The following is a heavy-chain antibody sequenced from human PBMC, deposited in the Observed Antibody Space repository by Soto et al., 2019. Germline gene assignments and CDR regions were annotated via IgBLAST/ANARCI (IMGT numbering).Heavy chain of an antibody. D-gene: IGHD2-2*01. Sequence: PSETLSLTCTVSGDSISSSNDFWGWIRQPPGKGLEWIGTIFYSGSTYYNPSLKSRVTISVDTSKNQFSLKLSSVTAADTAVYYCARGGDIVLVPAAMMDPLGNWFDPWGQGTLVTVSS. V-gene: IGHV4-39*07. CDR1: GDSISSSNDF. CDR2: IFYSGST. CDR3: ARGGDIVLVPAAMMDPLGNWFDP. J-gene: IGHJ5*02.